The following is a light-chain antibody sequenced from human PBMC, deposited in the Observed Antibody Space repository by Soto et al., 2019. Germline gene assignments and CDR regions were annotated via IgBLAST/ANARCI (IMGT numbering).Light chain of an antibody. J-gene: IGKJ1*01. CDR3: QQGFSTPWT. CDR1: QSISTY. CDR2: AAS. V-gene: IGKV1-39*01. Sequence: DIQMTQSPSSLSASVGDRVTITCRASQSISTYLHWYQQKEGKAPELLVYAASNLQSGFPSRFSGSGSGTDFTLPVNSLQAEDFATYYCQQGFSTPWTFGQGTKVDIK.